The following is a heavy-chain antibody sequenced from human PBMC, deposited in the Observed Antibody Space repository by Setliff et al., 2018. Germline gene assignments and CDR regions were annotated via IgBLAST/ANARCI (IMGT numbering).Heavy chain of an antibody. CDR2: ISGSSVDT. V-gene: IGHV3-21*06. Sequence: GGSLRLSCVVSGLTFRNFGMTWVRQAPGKGLEWVSGISGSSVDTYYVDSVKGRVTISRDDARSTMYLQMNRLRAEDTAVYYCARDNWVDSVMVTEKGEFWGQGTLVTVSS. CDR3: ARDNWVDSVMVTEKGEF. J-gene: IGHJ4*02. CDR1: GLTFRNFG. D-gene: IGHD5-18*01.